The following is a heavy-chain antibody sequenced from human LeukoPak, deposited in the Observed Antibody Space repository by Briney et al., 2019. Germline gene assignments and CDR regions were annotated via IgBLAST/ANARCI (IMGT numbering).Heavy chain of an antibody. CDR3: ARLAGRMVRGVIVAHYYYYYMDV. D-gene: IGHD3-10*01. V-gene: IGHV4-34*01. J-gene: IGHJ6*03. Sequence: SETLSLTCAVYGGSFSGYYWSWIRQPPGKGLEWIGEINHSGSTNYNPSLMSRVTISVDTSKNHFSLKLSSVTAADTAVYYCARLAGRMVRGVIVAHYYYYYMDVWGKGTTVTVSS. CDR1: GGSFSGYY. CDR2: INHSGST.